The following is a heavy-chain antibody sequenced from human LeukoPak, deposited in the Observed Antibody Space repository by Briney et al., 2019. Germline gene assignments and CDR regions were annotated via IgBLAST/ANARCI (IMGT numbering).Heavy chain of an antibody. V-gene: IGHV4-59*11. Sequence: SETLSLTCTVSGGSISSHFWSWTRQPPGKGLEWIGYIHYSGSTNYNPSLKSRVTISVDTFKNQFSLKLSSVTAADTAVYYCARDGYSGSSLFDYWGQGTLVTVSS. D-gene: IGHD1-26*01. CDR3: ARDGYSGSSLFDY. J-gene: IGHJ4*02. CDR2: IHYSGST. CDR1: GGSISSHF.